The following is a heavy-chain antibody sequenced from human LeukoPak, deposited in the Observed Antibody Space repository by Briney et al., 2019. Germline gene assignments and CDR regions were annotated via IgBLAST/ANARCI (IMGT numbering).Heavy chain of an antibody. Sequence: GASVKVSCKASGDTFTNYYMHWVRQAPGQGLEWMGIINPTGDSTRYAQKFQGRVTMTRDTSTSTVYTELSSLRSEDTAVYYCARWAGARPGGYYDFWTGPYDYWGQGSLVTVSS. CDR1: GDTFTNYY. CDR3: ARWAGARPGGYYDFWTGPYDY. J-gene: IGHJ4*02. CDR2: INPTGDST. D-gene: IGHD3-3*01. V-gene: IGHV1-46*01.